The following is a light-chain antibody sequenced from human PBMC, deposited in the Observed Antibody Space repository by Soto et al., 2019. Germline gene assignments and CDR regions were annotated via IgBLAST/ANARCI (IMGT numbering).Light chain of an antibody. CDR2: DVS. CDR1: SSDVGGFNY. CDR3: ASYTTSSPYV. Sequence: QSALTQPASVSGSPGQSIAISCTGTSSDVGGFNYVSWYQQHPGKAPKFMIYDVSSRPSGVSDRFSGSKSGNTASLTISGLQAEDEADYYCASYTTSSPYVFGTGTKVTVL. J-gene: IGLJ1*01. V-gene: IGLV2-14*03.